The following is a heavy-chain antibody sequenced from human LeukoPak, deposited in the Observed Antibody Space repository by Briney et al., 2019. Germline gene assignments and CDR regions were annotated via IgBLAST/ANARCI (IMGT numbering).Heavy chain of an antibody. CDR2: IGASGGST. D-gene: IGHD5-18*01. Sequence: GGSLRLSCATSGFTFSSYAMSWVRQAPGKGLEWVSGIGASGGSTYYADSVKGRFTISRDNSKNTLYLQMNSLRTEDTAVYYCVWVRGFNYALDPWSQGTLVTVSS. CDR3: VWVRGFNYALDP. CDR1: GFTFSSYA. V-gene: IGHV3-23*01. J-gene: IGHJ5*02.